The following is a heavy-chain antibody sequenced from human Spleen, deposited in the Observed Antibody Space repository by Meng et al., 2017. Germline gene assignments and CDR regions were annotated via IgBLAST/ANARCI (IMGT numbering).Heavy chain of an antibody. CDR1: GGSISSYY. CDR2: IYYSGST. Sequence: ESLKISCTVSGGSISSYYWSWIRQPPGKGLEWIGYIYYSGSTNYNPSLKSRVTISVDTSKNQFSLKLSSVTAADTAVYYCAREGSPTGRLYYFDYWGQGTLVTVSS. V-gene: IGHV4-59*01. CDR3: AREGSPTGRLYYFDY. J-gene: IGHJ4*02. D-gene: IGHD2-8*02.